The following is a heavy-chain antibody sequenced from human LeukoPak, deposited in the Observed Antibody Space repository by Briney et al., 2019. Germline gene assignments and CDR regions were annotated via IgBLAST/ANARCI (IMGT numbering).Heavy chain of an antibody. CDR2: INHSGST. Sequence: SETLSLTCAVYGGSFSGYYWSWIRQPPGKGLEWIGEINHSGSTNYNPSLKSRVTISVDTSKNQFSLKLSSVTAADTAVYYCARGRISDPYYYYYGMDVWGQGTTVTVSS. J-gene: IGHJ6*02. CDR1: GGSFSGYY. CDR3: ARGRISDPYYYYYGMDV. D-gene: IGHD1-14*01. V-gene: IGHV4-34*01.